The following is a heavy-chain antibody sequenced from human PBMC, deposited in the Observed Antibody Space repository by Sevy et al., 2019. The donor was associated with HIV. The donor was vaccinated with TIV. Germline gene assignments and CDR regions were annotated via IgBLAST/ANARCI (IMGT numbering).Heavy chain of an antibody. CDR3: ARENRYFDWSPTGPFDP. Sequence: ASVKVSCKASGYTFTCYAMNWVRQAPGQGLEWMGWINTNTGNPTYAQGFTGRFVFSLDTSVSTAYLQISSLKAEDTAVYYCARENRYFDWSPTGPFDPWGQGTLVTVSS. CDR1: GYTFTCYA. V-gene: IGHV7-4-1*02. CDR2: INTNTGNP. J-gene: IGHJ5*02. D-gene: IGHD3-9*01.